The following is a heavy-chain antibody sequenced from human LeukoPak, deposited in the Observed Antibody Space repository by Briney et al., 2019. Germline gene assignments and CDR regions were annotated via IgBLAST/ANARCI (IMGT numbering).Heavy chain of an antibody. CDR1: GYTFTSYG. D-gene: IGHD6-13*01. CDR3: ARDSSSWFEAAMVMNFGEFDY. Sequence: GASVKVSCKASGYTFTSYGISWVRQAPGQGLEWMGWISAYNGNTNYAQKLQGRVTMTTDTSTSTAYMELRSLRSDDTAVYYCARDSSSWFEAAMVMNFGEFDYWGQGTLVTVSS. J-gene: IGHJ4*02. CDR2: ISAYNGNT. V-gene: IGHV1-18*01.